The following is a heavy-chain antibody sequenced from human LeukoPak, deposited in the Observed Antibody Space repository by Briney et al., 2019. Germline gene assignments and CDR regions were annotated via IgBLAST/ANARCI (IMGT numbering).Heavy chain of an antibody. CDR1: GGSFSGYY. Sequence: PSETLSLTCAVYGGSFSGYYWSWIRQPPGEGLEWIGSIYYSGSTYYNPSLKSRVTISVDTSKNQFSLKLSSVTAADTAVYYCARHKSVQTAFDIWGQGTMVTVSS. CDR3: ARHKSVQTAFDI. CDR2: IYYSGST. V-gene: IGHV4-34*01. J-gene: IGHJ3*02. D-gene: IGHD6-6*01.